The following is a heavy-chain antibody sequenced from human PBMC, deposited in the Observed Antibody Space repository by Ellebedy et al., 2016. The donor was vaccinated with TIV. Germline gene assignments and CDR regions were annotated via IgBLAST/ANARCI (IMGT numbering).Heavy chain of an antibody. CDR2: ISGSGGST. J-gene: IGHJ6*02. V-gene: IGHV3-23*01. CDR3: AKDEATIDLGSYYYGMDV. Sequence: GESLKISCAASGFTFSSYAMSWVRQAPGRGLEWVSAISGSGGSTYCADSVKGRFTISRDNSKNTLYLQMNSLRAEDTAVYYCAKDEATIDLGSYYYGMDVWGQGTTVTVSS. CDR1: GFTFSSYA. D-gene: IGHD5-12*01.